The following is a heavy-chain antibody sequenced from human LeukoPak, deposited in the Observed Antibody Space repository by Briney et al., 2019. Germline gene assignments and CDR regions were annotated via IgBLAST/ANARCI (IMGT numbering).Heavy chain of an antibody. CDR3: ARVTPMSTIVY. V-gene: IGHV4-38-2*02. J-gene: IGHJ4*02. CDR1: GYSISSGYY. D-gene: IGHD5-24*01. Sequence: PSETLSLTCTVSGYSISSGYYWGWIRQPPGKGLEWIGSIYHSGSTYYNPSLKSRVTISVDTSKNQFSLKLSSVTAADTAVYYCARVTPMSTIVYWGQGTLVTVSS. CDR2: IYHSGST.